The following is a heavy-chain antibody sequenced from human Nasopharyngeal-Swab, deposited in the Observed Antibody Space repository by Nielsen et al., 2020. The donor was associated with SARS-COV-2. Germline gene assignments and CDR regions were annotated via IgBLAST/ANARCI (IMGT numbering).Heavy chain of an antibody. CDR3: ARVRGITMIQGAYYFDN. J-gene: IGHJ4*02. V-gene: IGHV4-59*01. CDR2: IYDSGNT. Sequence: WIRQPPGEGLEWIGYIYDSGNTNYNPILKSRVTISVDTSNNQFSLTLNYVTAADTAVYYCARVRGITMIQGAYYFDNWGQGTLVTVSS. D-gene: IGHD3-10*01.